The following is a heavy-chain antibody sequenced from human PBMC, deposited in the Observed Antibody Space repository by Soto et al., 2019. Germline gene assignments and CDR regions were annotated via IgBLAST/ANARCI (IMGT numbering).Heavy chain of an antibody. Sequence: EVQLVESGGGLVKPGGSLRLSCAASGFTFSNAWMSWVRQAPGKGLEWVGRIKSKTDAGTTDYAAPVKGRFTISRDNSKSTHDMQMNSLKTEDTAVYYCNTDRGDRIAVAGNDYWGQGTLVTVSS. CDR1: GFTFSNAW. D-gene: IGHD6-19*01. CDR2: IKSKTDAGTT. J-gene: IGHJ4*02. CDR3: NTDRGDRIAVAGNDY. V-gene: IGHV3-15*01.